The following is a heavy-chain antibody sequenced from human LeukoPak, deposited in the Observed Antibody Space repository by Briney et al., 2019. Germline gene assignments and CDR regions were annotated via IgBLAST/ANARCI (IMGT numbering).Heavy chain of an antibody. CDR1: GGSISSYY. Sequence: SETLSLTCTVSGGSISSYYWSWIRQPPGKGLEWIGYIYYSGSTNYNPSLKSRVTISVDTSKNQFSLKLSSVTAADPAVYYCARGVRGGYYFDYWGQGTLVTVSS. CDR2: IYYSGST. V-gene: IGHV4-59*01. CDR3: ARGVRGGYYFDY. D-gene: IGHD2-2*01. J-gene: IGHJ4*02.